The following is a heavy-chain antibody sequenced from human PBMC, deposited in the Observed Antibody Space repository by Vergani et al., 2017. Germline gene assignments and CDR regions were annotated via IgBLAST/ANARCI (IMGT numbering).Heavy chain of an antibody. CDR3: ARGSTHWRQGAFDI. D-gene: IGHD1-1*01. CDR1: GDSIFSGNYY. CDR2: IYTTGNT. Sequence: QVQLQESGPGLVKPSQTLSLTCTVSGDSIFSGNYYWNWIRQPAEDELEWIVRIYTTGNTNYNPSLKSRVTISLDSSKNHFSLRLTSVTAADPAVYFCARGSTHWRQGAFDIWGQGTMVTVSS. V-gene: IGHV4-61*02. J-gene: IGHJ3*02.